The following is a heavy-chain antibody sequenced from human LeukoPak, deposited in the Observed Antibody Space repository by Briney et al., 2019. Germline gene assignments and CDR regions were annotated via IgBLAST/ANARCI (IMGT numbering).Heavy chain of an antibody. J-gene: IGHJ4*02. CDR1: RFTFSRYW. CDR2: INSDGIST. CDR3: ARDGNYYDSSGPADY. Sequence: GGSLRLSCAASRFTFSRYWMHWVRQAPGKGLVWVSRINSDGISTSYADSVKGRFTISRDNAKNTPYLQMNSLRAEDTAVYYCARDGNYYDSSGPADYWGQGTLVTVSS. V-gene: IGHV3-74*01. D-gene: IGHD3-22*01.